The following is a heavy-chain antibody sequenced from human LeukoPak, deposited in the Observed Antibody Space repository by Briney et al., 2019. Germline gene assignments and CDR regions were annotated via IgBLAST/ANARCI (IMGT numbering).Heavy chain of an antibody. D-gene: IGHD3-10*01. CDR1: GFTFSHYG. Sequence: PGRSLRLSCAASGFTFSHYGMHWVRQAPGKGLEWVAVISNDGSYKDYVNSVKRRLTISRDNSKNTLYLQMNSLTIEDTAVYYCAKDYPSGFDYWGQGILVTVSS. J-gene: IGHJ4*02. V-gene: IGHV3-30*18. CDR3: AKDYPSGFDY. CDR2: ISNDGSYK.